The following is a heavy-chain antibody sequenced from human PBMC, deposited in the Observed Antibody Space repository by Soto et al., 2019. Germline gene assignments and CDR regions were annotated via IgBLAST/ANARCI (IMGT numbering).Heavy chain of an antibody. D-gene: IGHD3-10*01. Sequence: QVQLVQSGAEVKKPGSSVKVSCKASGGTFSNYTINWVRQAPGQGLEWMGRIVPILDIANHAQKFQGRVTITADKSTSTAYMDLSSLRAEDTAMYYCAVETYGNMYFDYWGQGTLVTVSS. CDR3: AVETYGNMYFDY. V-gene: IGHV1-69*02. CDR2: IVPILDIA. J-gene: IGHJ4*02. CDR1: GGTFSNYT.